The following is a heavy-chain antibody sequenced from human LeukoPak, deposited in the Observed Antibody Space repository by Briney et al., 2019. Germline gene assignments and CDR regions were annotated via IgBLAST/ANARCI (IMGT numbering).Heavy chain of an antibody. D-gene: IGHD3-22*01. CDR1: GYTFTSYY. CDR2: INPSGGST. J-gene: IGHJ4*02. CDR3: AREVLNCDSRGYYFDY. V-gene: IGHV1-46*01. Sequence: ASVKVSCKASGYTFTSYYMHWVRQAPGQGLEWMGIINPSGGSTSYVQKFQGRVTMTRDTSTSTVYMELSSLRSEDTAVYYCAREVLNCDSRGYYFDYWGQGTLVTVSS.